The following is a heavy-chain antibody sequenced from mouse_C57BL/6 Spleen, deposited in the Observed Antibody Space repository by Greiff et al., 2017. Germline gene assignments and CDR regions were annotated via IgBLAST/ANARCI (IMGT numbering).Heavy chain of an antibody. V-gene: IGHV1-42*01. CDR1: GYSFTGYY. CDR2: INPSTGGT. Sequence: VQLQQSGPELVKPGASVKISCKASGYSFTGYYMNWVKQSPEKSLEWIGEINPSTGGTTYNQKFKGKATLTVDKSSSTAYMQLKSLTSEDSAVYEGAGGGYDYDVAWLAYWGQGTLVTVSA. J-gene: IGHJ3*01. CDR3: AGGGYDYDVAWLAY. D-gene: IGHD2-4*01.